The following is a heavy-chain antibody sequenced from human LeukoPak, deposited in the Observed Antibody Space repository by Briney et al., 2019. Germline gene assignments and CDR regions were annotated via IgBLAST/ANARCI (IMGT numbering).Heavy chain of an antibody. V-gene: IGHV4-61*02. CDR2: ISPRGRS. D-gene: IGHD3-22*01. J-gene: IGHJ3*02. Sequence: SETLSLTCSVSGDSFISGDYFWSWIRQPAGKGLEWIGRISPRGRSNYNPSLESRVTISIDTSKKQFSLKLNSVTAADTAVYYCAKSNGYGLIDIWGQGTMVTVSS. CDR1: GDSFISGDYF. CDR3: AKSNGYGLIDI.